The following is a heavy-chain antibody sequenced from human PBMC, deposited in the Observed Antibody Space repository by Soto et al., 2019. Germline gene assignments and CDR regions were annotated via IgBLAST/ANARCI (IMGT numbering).Heavy chain of an antibody. V-gene: IGHV4-34*01. CDR2: INHSGST. Sequence: PSETLSLTCAVYGGSFSGYYWSWTRQPPGKGLEWIGEINHSGSTNYNPSLKSRVTISVDTSKNQFSLKLSSVTAADTAVYYCARAWGGTIVVVPAADYYGMDVWGQGTTVT. D-gene: IGHD2-2*01. CDR3: ARAWGGTIVVVPAADYYGMDV. CDR1: GGSFSGYY. J-gene: IGHJ6*02.